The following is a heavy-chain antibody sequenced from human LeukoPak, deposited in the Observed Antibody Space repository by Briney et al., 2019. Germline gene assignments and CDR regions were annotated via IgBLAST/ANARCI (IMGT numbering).Heavy chain of an antibody. D-gene: IGHD5-18*01. CDR2: ISSSSSYI. CDR3: ARVLRGYRMVDY. J-gene: IGHJ4*02. V-gene: IGHV3-21*04. Sequence: GGSLRLSCAVSGFTFSRYWMTWVRQAPGKGLEWVSSISSSSSYIYYADSVKGRFTISRDNAKNSLYLQMNSLRAEDTAVYYCARVLRGYRMVDYWGQGTLVTVSS. CDR1: GFTFSRYW.